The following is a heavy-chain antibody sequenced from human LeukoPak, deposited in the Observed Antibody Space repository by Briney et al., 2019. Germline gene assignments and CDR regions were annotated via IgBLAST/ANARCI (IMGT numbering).Heavy chain of an antibody. CDR2: IDPSDSYT. Sequence: GESLKISCKGSGYSFTTYWIGWVRQMPGKGLEWMGKIDPSDSYTNYSPSFQGHVTISADKSISTAYRQWSSLKASDTAMYYCARAPDSDSGYDYFDYWGQGTLVTVSS. J-gene: IGHJ4*02. CDR3: ARAPDSDSGYDYFDY. CDR1: GYSFTTYW. V-gene: IGHV5-10-1*01. D-gene: IGHD5-12*01.